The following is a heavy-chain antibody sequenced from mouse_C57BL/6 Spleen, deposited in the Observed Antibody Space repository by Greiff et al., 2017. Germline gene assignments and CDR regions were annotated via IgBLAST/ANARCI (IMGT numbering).Heavy chain of an antibody. CDR3: VRHRNSTPFDY. J-gene: IGHJ2*01. V-gene: IGHV10-1*01. D-gene: IGHD2-5*01. CDR1: GFSFNTYA. Sequence: EVMLVESGGGLVQPKGSLKLSCAASGFSFNTYAMNWVRQAPGKGLEWVARIRSKSNNYATYYADSVKDRFTISRDDSESMLYLQMNNLKTEDTAMYYCVRHRNSTPFDYWGQGTTLTVSS. CDR2: IRSKSNNYAT.